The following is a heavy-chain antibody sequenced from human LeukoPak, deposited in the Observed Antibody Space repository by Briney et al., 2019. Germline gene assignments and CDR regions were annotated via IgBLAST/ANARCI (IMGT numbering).Heavy chain of an antibody. CDR2: ISYDGSNK. CDR3: TRVEVAVDLVGPDYFDY. Sequence: PGRSLRLSCAASGFTFSSYGMHWVRQAPGKGLEWVAVISYDGSNKYYADSVKGRFTISRDNSKNTLYLQMDSLRAEDTAVYYCTRVEVAVDLVGPDYFDYWGQGTLVTVSS. D-gene: IGHD1-26*01. J-gene: IGHJ4*02. V-gene: IGHV3-30*03. CDR1: GFTFSSYG.